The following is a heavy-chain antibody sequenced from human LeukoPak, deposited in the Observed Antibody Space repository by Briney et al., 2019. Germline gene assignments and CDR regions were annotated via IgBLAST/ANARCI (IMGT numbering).Heavy chain of an antibody. J-gene: IGHJ4*02. CDR2: IWYDGSNK. CDR1: GFTFSSYG. Sequence: HPGRSLRLSCAASGFTFSSYGMHWVRQAPGKGLEWVAVIWYDGSNKYYADSVKGRFTTSRDNSKNTLYLQMNSLRAEDTAVYYCASNIVGATFDHWGQGTLVTVSS. CDR3: ASNIVGATFDH. D-gene: IGHD1-26*01. V-gene: IGHV3-33*01.